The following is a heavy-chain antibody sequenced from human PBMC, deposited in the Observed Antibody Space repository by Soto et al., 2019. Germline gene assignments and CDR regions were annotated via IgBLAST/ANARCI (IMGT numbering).Heavy chain of an antibody. Sequence: HPGGSLRLSCTASGFTFGDYAMSWVRQAPGKGLERVGFIRSKAYGGTTEYAASVKGRFTISRDDSKSIAYLQMNSLKTEDTAVYYCTRTMIVVVTDLSSGGFDPWGQGTLVTVSS. CDR2: IRSKAYGGTT. D-gene: IGHD3-22*01. CDR1: GFTFGDYA. CDR3: TRTMIVVVTDLSSGGFDP. J-gene: IGHJ5*02. V-gene: IGHV3-49*04.